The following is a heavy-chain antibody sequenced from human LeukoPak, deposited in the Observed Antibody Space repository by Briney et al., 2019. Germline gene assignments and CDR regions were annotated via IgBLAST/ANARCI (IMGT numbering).Heavy chain of an antibody. D-gene: IGHD6-6*01. J-gene: IGHJ4*02. CDR3: AREFSGTSIAARVFDS. CDR1: GGSITSYY. CDR2: IHTSGGT. Sequence: PSETLSLTCTVSGGSITSYYWSYIRQPAGKGVEWIGRIHTSGGTNYNPSLKSRVTMSVDTSKNQFSLKLSSVTAADTAIYYCAREFSGTSIAARVFDSWGQGTLVTVSS. V-gene: IGHV4-4*07.